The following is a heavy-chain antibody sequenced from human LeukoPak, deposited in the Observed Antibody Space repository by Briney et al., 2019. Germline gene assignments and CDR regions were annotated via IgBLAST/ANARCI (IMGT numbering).Heavy chain of an antibody. J-gene: IGHJ4*02. CDR3: PRGRKSYGDGGY. Sequence: SVKVSCKASGGTFIIYAISWVRQAPGQGLEGMGWIIPIFGTANYEQKFQGRVKITADEATSTAYMDLSSRRSEDTAVYYCPRGRKSYGDGGYWGQGTLVTVSS. V-gene: IGHV1-69*13. CDR1: GGTFIIYA. D-gene: IGHD4-17*01. CDR2: IIPIFGTA.